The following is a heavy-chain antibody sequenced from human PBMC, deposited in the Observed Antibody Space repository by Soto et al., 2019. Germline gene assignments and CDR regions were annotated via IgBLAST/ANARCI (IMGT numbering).Heavy chain of an antibody. J-gene: IGHJ5*02. CDR2: MHYGGST. Sequence: SETLSLTCTVSGGSISSSDYYWGWIRQPPNKGLEWIGSMHYGGSTFYNPSLKSRVTISVDTSKNQFSLKLTSVTAADTAVYYCARPGYSSSWYWFDLWGQGTPVTVSS. CDR3: ARPGYSSSWYWFDL. D-gene: IGHD6-13*01. CDR1: GGSISSSDYY. V-gene: IGHV4-39*01.